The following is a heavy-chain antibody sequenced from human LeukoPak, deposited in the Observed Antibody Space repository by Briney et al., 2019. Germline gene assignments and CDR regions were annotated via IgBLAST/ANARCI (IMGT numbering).Heavy chain of an antibody. V-gene: IGHV3-48*03. CDR1: GFTFSSYE. J-gene: IGHJ5*02. D-gene: IGHD3-10*01. CDR3: ARDLTHYYGSGNWFDP. Sequence: GGSLRLSCASSGFTFSSYEMNWVRQAPGKGLEWVSYISSSGSTIYYADSVKGRFTISRDNAKNSLYLQMNSLRAEDTAVYYCARDLTHYYGSGNWFDPWGQGTLVTVSS. CDR2: ISSSGSTI.